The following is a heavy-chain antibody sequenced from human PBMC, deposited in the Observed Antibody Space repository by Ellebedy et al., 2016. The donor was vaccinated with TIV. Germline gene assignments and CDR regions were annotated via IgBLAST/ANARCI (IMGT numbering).Heavy chain of an antibody. Sequence: GESLKISCAASRFTFGDYGMSWVRQLPGKGLEWLSGIDWNGRTTNYADSVKGRFTISRDNARDSLYLQMHSLRVEDTAVYYCVKASSGSYTGHVEDWGQGTLVTVSS. CDR2: IDWNGRTT. J-gene: IGHJ1*01. D-gene: IGHD1-26*01. CDR1: RFTFGDYG. V-gene: IGHV3-20*04. CDR3: VKASSGSYTGHVED.